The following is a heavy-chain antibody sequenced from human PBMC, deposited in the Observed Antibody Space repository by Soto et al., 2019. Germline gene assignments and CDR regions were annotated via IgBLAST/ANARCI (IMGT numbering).Heavy chain of an antibody. CDR1: GFTFSSYG. D-gene: IGHD1-26*01. CDR3: AKSARGATMLPYYYYYGMDV. V-gene: IGHV3-30*18. Sequence: QVQLVESGGGVVQPGRSLRLSCAASGFTFSSYGMHWVRQAPGKGLEWVAVISYDGSNKYYADSVKGRFTISRDNSKNPLYLQLNSLRAEDTAVYYCAKSARGATMLPYYYYYGMDVWGQGTTVTVSS. CDR2: ISYDGSNK. J-gene: IGHJ6*02.